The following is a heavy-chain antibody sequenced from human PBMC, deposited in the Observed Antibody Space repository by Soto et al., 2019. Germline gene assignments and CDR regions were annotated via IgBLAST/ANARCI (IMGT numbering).Heavy chain of an antibody. CDR1: GFTFSSYG. J-gene: IGHJ6*02. V-gene: IGHV3-30*18. CDR2: ISYDGSNK. D-gene: IGHD3-3*01. Sequence: PGGSLRLSCAASGFTFSSYGMHWVRQAPGKGLEWVAVISYDGSNKYYADSVKGRFTISRDNSKNTLYLQMNSLRAEDTAVYYCAKRYYDFWSGYYGFPYYYYGMDVWGQGTTVTVSS. CDR3: AKRYYDFWSGYYGFPYYYYGMDV.